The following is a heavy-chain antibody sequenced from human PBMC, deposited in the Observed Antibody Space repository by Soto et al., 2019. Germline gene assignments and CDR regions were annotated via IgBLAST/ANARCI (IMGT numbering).Heavy chain of an antibody. CDR1: GGSISSGDYY. CDR2: IYYSGST. Sequence: SETLSLTCTVSGGSISSGDYYWSWIRQPPGKGLEWIGYIYYSGSTYYNPSLKSRVTISVDTSKNQFSLKLSSVTAADTAVYYCARVDSSSTGVVYWGQGTLVTVSS. D-gene: IGHD6-6*01. V-gene: IGHV4-30-4*01. J-gene: IGHJ4*02. CDR3: ARVDSSSTGVVY.